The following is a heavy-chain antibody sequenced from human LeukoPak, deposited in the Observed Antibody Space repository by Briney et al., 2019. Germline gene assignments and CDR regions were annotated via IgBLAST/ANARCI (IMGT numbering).Heavy chain of an antibody. CDR1: GYRFTSYW. CDR3: ARQEYCSGGSCYTWFDP. V-gene: IGHV5-51*01. CDR2: IYPADSDI. D-gene: IGHD2-15*01. J-gene: IGHJ5*02. Sequence: GESLKISCQGSGYRFTSYWIGWVRQMPGKGLEWMGIIYPADSDIRYSPSFQGQVTISADKSISTAYLQWSSLKASDTAIYYCARQEYCSGGSCYTWFDPWGQGTLVIVSS.